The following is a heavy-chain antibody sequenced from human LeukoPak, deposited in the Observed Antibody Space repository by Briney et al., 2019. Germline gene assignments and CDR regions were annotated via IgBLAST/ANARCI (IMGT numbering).Heavy chain of an antibody. V-gene: IGHV4-39*01. CDR1: GGSISSYY. CDR3: ARRGNGYSYFDY. Sequence: SETLSLTCTVSGGSISSYYWGWIRQPPGKGLEWIGSIYYTGSTYYNPSLKSRVTISVDTSKNQFSLKLNSVTAADTAVYYCARRGNGYSYFDYWGQGTLVTVSS. CDR2: IYYTGST. D-gene: IGHD5-24*01. J-gene: IGHJ4*02.